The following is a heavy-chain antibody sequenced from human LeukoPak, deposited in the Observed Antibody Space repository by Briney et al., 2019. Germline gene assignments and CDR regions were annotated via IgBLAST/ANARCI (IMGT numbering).Heavy chain of an antibody. V-gene: IGHV3-23*01. D-gene: IGHD6-13*01. CDR2: ISGSGGST. Sequence: GGTLRLSCAASGFTFSSYGMSWVRQAPGKGLEWVSAISGSGGSTYYADSVKGRFTISRDNSKNTLYLQMNSLRAEDTAVYYCAKEGIAGHYYYYYYMDVWGKGTTVTVSS. CDR1: GFTFSSYG. CDR3: AKEGIAGHYYYYYYMDV. J-gene: IGHJ6*03.